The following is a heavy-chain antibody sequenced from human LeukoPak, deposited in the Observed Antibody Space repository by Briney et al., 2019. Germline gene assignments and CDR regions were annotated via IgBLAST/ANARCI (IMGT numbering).Heavy chain of an antibody. Sequence: SETLSLTCSVHGEAFRGYYWIWIRQSPDVGLQWIGEISHDGYTNYNPSLKSRLTMSVDTSKNQFSLKLSSVTAADTAVYYCARGGNYGDYDGYFDYWGQGTLVTVSS. CDR2: ISHDGYT. D-gene: IGHD4-17*01. V-gene: IGHV4-34*01. J-gene: IGHJ4*02. CDR3: ARGGNYGDYDGYFDY. CDR1: GEAFRGYY.